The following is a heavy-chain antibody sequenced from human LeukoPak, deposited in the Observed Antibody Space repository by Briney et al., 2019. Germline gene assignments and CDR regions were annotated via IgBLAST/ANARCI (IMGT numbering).Heavy chain of an antibody. D-gene: IGHD7-27*01. CDR3: ARAGFNWGEIDY. Sequence: ASVKVSCKASGYTFTDYYIHWVRQAPGQGLEWMGWINPNSGGTNYAQKFQGRVTMTRDTSISTAYMELSRLRSDDTAVYYCARAGFNWGEIDYWGQGTLVTVSS. CDR1: GYTFTDYY. V-gene: IGHV1-2*02. CDR2: INPNSGGT. J-gene: IGHJ4*02.